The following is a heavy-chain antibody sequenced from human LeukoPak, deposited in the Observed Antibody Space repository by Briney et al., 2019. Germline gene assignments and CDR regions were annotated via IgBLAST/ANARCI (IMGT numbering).Heavy chain of an antibody. D-gene: IGHD5-12*01. CDR2: ISSSSSYI. J-gene: IGHJ6*04. Sequence: GGSLRLSCAASGFTFSSYSMNWVRQAPGKGLEWVSSISSSSSYIYYADSVKGRFTISRDNAKNSLYLQMNSLRAEDTAVYYCARVSSGYDYYYYYGMDVWGKGTTVTVSS. V-gene: IGHV3-21*01. CDR1: GFTFSSYS. CDR3: ARVSSGYDYYYYYGMDV.